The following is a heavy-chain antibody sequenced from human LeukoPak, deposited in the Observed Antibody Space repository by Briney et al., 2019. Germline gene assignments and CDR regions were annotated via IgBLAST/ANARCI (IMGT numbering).Heavy chain of an antibody. CDR3: ARRESAYLGYSGYALYYYYMDV. Sequence: AGGSLRLSCAASGFTFSSYWMSWVRQAPGKGLEWVANINQDVSEKYYVDSVKGRFTISRDNAKNSLYLQMNSLRAEDTAVYYCARRESAYLGYSGYALYYYYMDVWGKGTTVTVSS. J-gene: IGHJ6*03. V-gene: IGHV3-7*01. CDR1: GFTFSSYW. CDR2: INQDVSEK. D-gene: IGHD5-12*01.